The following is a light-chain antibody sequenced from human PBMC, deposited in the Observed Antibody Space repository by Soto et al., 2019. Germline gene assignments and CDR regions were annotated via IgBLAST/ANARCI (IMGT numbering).Light chain of an antibody. CDR2: GAS. CDR3: QQYNDWPQT. J-gene: IGKJ1*01. Sequence: EIVMTQSPATLSVSPGERATLSCRASQSVSSTLAWYQQKPGQAPRLLIYGASTRATGIPARFSGSGSGTEFTLTISSLQSEDVAFYYCQQYNDWPQTFGQGTKVEIQ. V-gene: IGKV3-15*01. CDR1: QSVSST.